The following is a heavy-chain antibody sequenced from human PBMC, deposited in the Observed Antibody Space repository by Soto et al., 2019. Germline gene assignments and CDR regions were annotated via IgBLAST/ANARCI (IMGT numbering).Heavy chain of an antibody. D-gene: IGHD3-3*01. CDR3: ARDQAWSGFTHRAWFDP. V-gene: IGHV1-69*13. CDR2: IIPIFGTA. J-gene: IGHJ5*02. Sequence: SVKVSCKASGGTFSSYAISWVRQAPGQGLEWMGGIIPIFGTANYAQKFQGRVTITADESTSTAYMELSSLRSEDTAVYYCARDQAWSGFTHRAWFDPWGQGTLVTVSS. CDR1: GGTFSSYA.